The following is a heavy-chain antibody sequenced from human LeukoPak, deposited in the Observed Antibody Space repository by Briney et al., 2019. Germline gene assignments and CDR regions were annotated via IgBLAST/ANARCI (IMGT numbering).Heavy chain of an antibody. D-gene: IGHD3-3*01. CDR2: INHSGST. CDR1: GGSFSGYY. J-gene: IGHJ4*02. Sequence: SETLSLTCAVYGGSFSGYYWSWIRQPPGKGLEWFGEINHSGSTNYNPSLMSRVTISLDPSKNQFSVKLSSVAAADTAVYYCARLKARVTIVGMAGDYWGQGTLVTVSS. CDR3: ARLKARVTIVGMAGDY. V-gene: IGHV4-34*01.